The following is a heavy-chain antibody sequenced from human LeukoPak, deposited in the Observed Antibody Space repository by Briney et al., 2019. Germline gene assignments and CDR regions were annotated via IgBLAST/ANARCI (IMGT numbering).Heavy chain of an antibody. CDR2: INHSGST. V-gene: IGHV4-34*01. Sequence: TSETLSLTCAVYGGSFSGYYWSWIRQPPGKGLEWIGEINHSGSTNYNPSLKSRVTISVDTSKNQFSLKLSSVTAADTAVFYCARRRYCSSTSCYLGSAFDIWGQGTMVTVSS. CDR3: ARRRYCSSTSCYLGSAFDI. CDR1: GGSFSGYY. D-gene: IGHD2-2*01. J-gene: IGHJ3*02.